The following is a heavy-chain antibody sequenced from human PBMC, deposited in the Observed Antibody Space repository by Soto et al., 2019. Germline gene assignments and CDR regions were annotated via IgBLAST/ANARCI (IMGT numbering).Heavy chain of an antibody. D-gene: IGHD7-27*01. CDR3: ARVLSGVTGDFAGRAFDI. V-gene: IGHV3-64*01. J-gene: IGHJ3*02. CDR2: ISSNGGST. Sequence: GESLKISCAASGFTFSSYAMHWVRQAPGKGLEYVSAISSNGGSTYYANSVKGRFTISRDNSKNTLYLQMGSLRAEDMAVYYCARVLSGVTGDFAGRAFDIWGQGTMVTVS. CDR1: GFTFSSYA.